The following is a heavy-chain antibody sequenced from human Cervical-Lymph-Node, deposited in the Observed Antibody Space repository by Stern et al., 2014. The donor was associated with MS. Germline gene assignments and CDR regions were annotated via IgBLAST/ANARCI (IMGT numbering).Heavy chain of an antibody. D-gene: IGHD5-24*01. CDR3: RGEMAGRRFDP. J-gene: IGHJ5*02. Sequence: VHLEESGAGLVQPWGSLSLSCAASGPATAVSTYYLTWVRQAPGKVLEWVGLIYCGSITYYADSVRGRFSISRDRSKNALFLQLSNLKAEDTAMYYCRGEMAGRRFDPWGQGTLVIVSS. CDR2: IYCGSIT. CDR1: GPATAVSTYY. V-gene: IGHV3-66*01.